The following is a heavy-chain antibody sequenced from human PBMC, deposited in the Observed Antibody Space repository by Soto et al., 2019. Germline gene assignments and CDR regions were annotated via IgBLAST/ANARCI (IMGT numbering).Heavy chain of an antibody. CDR1: GGSVSSGSYY. CDR2: IYYSGST. J-gene: IGHJ4*02. V-gene: IGHV4-61*01. Sequence: QVQLQESGPGLVKPSETLSLTCTVSGGSVSSGSYYWSWIRQPPGKGLEWIGYIYYSGSTNYNTSLTSRVTISVDTAKNQFSLKLSSVTAADTAVYYCARDAGDGYNLWGQGTLVTVSS. CDR3: ARDAGDGYNL. D-gene: IGHD5-12*01.